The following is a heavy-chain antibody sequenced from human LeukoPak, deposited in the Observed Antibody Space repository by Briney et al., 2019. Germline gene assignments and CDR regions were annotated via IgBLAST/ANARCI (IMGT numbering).Heavy chain of an antibody. CDR2: IIPIFGTA. CDR3: AGYCSGGSCSL. CDR1: GGTSSSYA. J-gene: IGHJ4*02. Sequence: ASVKVSCKXSGGTSSSYAISWVRQAPGQGLERMGGIIPIFGTANYAQKFQGRVTITTDESTSTAYMELSSLRSEDTAVYYCAGYCSGGSCSLWGQGTLVTVSS. V-gene: IGHV1-69*05. D-gene: IGHD2-15*01.